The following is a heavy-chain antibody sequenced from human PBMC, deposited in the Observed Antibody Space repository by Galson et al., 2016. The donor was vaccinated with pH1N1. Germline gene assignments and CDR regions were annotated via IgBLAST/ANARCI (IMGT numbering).Heavy chain of an antibody. J-gene: IGHJ2*01. D-gene: IGHD2-21*01. V-gene: IGHV4-61*01. CDR3: AREMGVLDESITYFDL. CDR2: IYYSGST. Sequence: ETLSLTCTVSGGSVSSGSYYWSWIRQPPGKGLEWIGYIYYSGSTNYNPSLKSRVTISVDTSKNQFSLKLSSVTAADTAVYYCAREMGVLDESITYFDLWGRGTLVTVSS. CDR1: GGSVSSGSYY.